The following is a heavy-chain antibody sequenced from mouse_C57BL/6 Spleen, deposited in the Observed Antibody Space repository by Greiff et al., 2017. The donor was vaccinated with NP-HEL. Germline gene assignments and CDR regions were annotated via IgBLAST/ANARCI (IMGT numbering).Heavy chain of an antibody. CDR1: GYAFSSSW. Sequence: VQLQQSGPELVKPGASVKISCKASGYAFSSSWMNWVKQRPGKGLEWIGRIYPGDGDTNYNGKFKGKATLTADKSSSTAYMQLSSLTSEDSAVYFCARSNYGHFDYWGQGTTLTVSS. CDR2: IYPGDGDT. D-gene: IGHD1-1*02. V-gene: IGHV1-82*01. CDR3: ARSNYGHFDY. J-gene: IGHJ2*01.